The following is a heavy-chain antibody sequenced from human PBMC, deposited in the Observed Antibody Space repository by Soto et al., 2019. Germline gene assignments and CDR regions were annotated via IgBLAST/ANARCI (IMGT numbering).Heavy chain of an antibody. D-gene: IGHD3-10*01. V-gene: IGHV3-66*01. CDR3: ARAGGYGSGTRRGAFDI. CDR2: IYSGGST. J-gene: IGHJ3*02. Sequence: EVQLVESGGGLVQPGGSLRLSCAASGFTVSSNYMSWVRQAPGKGLEWVSVIYSGGSTYYADSVKGRFTISRDNSKNTLYLQMNSLRAEDTAVYYCARAGGYGSGTRRGAFDIWGQGTMVTVSS. CDR1: GFTVSSNY.